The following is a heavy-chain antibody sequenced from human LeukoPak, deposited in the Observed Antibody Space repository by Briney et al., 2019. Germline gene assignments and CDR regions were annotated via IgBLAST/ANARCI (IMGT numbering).Heavy chain of an antibody. CDR2: ISSSGSTI. J-gene: IGHJ4*02. CDR1: GFTFSSYS. Sequence: QPGGSLRLSCAASGFTFSSYSMNWVRQAPGKGLEWVSFISSSGSTIYYTDSVKGRFTISRDNAKNSVYLQMNSLRAEDTAVYYCVWFGDQPLDYWGQGALVTVSS. V-gene: IGHV3-48*01. D-gene: IGHD3-10*01. CDR3: VWFGDQPLDY.